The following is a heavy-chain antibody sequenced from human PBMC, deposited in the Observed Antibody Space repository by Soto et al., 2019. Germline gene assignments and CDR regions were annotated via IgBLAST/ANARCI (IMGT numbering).Heavy chain of an antibody. CDR2: MNPNSGNT. J-gene: IGHJ6*02. Sequence: QVQLVQSGAEVKKPGASVKVSCKASGYTFTSYDINWVRQATGQGVEWMGWMNPNSGNTGYAQKFQGRXTXTXXTSIHTAYMELSSLRSEDTAVYYCARERSGSRMDVWGQGTTVTVSS. CDR3: ARERSGSRMDV. D-gene: IGHD3-10*01. V-gene: IGHV1-8*01. CDR1: GYTFTSYD.